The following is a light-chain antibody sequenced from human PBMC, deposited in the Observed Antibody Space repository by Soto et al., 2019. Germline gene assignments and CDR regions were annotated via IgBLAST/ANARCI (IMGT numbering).Light chain of an antibody. CDR3: QQYNSLPFT. Sequence: DIQMTQSPSSLSASVGDRVTITCQASQVISNYLNWYQQKPGKAPKLLIYDASNLETGVPSRFSGSGSGTDFTFTISSLQPEDIASYYCQQYNSLPFTFGPGTKVDIK. V-gene: IGKV1-33*01. J-gene: IGKJ3*01. CDR1: QVISNY. CDR2: DAS.